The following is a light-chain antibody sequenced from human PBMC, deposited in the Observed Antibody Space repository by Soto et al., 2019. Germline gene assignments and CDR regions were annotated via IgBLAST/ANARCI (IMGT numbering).Light chain of an antibody. CDR1: STDVGGYNY. CDR2: DVT. CDR3: SSYSSTSTLV. J-gene: IGLJ2*01. V-gene: IGLV2-14*03. Sequence: QSVLTQPASVSGSPGQSITISCTGTSTDVGGYNYVCWYQQHPGKAPKLMIYDVTYRPSGVSNRFSASKSGNTASLTISGLHAEDEADYYCSSYSSTSTLVFGGGTKVTVL.